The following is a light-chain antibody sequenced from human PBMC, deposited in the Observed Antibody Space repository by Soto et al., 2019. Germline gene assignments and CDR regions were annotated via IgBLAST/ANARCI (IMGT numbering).Light chain of an antibody. V-gene: IGLV2-14*01. CDR2: EVS. Sequence: QSALTQPASGSGSPGQSITISCTGTSSDVGGYNYVSWYQQHPGKAPKLMIYEVSNRPSGVSNRFSGSKSGNTASLTISGLQAEDEADYYCSSYTRSSSYVPGTGTKVTV. CDR3: SSYTRSSSYV. J-gene: IGLJ1*01. CDR1: SSDVGGYNY.